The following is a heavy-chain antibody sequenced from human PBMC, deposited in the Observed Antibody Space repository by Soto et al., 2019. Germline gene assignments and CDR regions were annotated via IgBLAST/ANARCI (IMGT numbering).Heavy chain of an antibody. J-gene: IGHJ6*02. Sequence: PSETLSLTCTVSGGSIISYYWSWIRQPPGKGLEWIGYIYYSGSTNYNPSLKSRVTISVDTSKNQFSLKLSSVTAADTAVYYCARDRVSGGGQPYYYYGMDVWGQGTTVTVSS. CDR3: ARDRVSGGGQPYYYYGMDV. D-gene: IGHD3-10*02. CDR1: GGSIISYY. CDR2: IYYSGST. V-gene: IGHV4-59*01.